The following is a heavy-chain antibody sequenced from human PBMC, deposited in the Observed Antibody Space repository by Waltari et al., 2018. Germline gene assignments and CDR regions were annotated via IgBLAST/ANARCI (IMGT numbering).Heavy chain of an antibody. CDR1: GFTFVTYS. D-gene: IGHD6-6*01. CDR2: IRSDGRTI. Sequence: VQLVESGGGFGHPGGSLRLSFDVSGFTFVTYSMRWVRQVRGKGLVCGARIRSDGRTINDADYGKGRFTISRDNAKNTVYLQRNRLRVEDTAVYFCARVRLAHYDYFGFDVWGQGTTVTVSS. J-gene: IGHJ6*02. V-gene: IGHV3-74*01. CDR3: ARVRLAHYDYFGFDV.